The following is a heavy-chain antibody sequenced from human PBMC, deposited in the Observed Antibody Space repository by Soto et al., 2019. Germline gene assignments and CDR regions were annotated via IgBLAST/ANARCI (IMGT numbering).Heavy chain of an antibody. Sequence: GGSLRLSCAASGFTFSSYAMSWVRQAPGKGLEWVSAISGSGGSTYYADSVKGRFTISRDNSKKTLYLQMNSLRAEDTAVYYCAKDPHFDYGPTLTDYWGQGTLVTVSS. CDR3: AKDPHFDYGPTLTDY. V-gene: IGHV3-23*01. CDR1: GFTFSSYA. D-gene: IGHD3-10*01. CDR2: ISGSGGST. J-gene: IGHJ4*02.